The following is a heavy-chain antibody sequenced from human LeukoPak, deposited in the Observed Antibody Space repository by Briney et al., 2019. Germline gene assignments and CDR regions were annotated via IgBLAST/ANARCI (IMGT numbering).Heavy chain of an antibody. Sequence: PGGSLRLSCAASGFTFSTYEMNWVRQSPGKGLEWVSYISGSAGTIYYADSVKGRFTISRDNAKNSVYLQMDSLRAEDTAVYYCARERSSNTWGSFDYWGQRTLVTVSS. D-gene: IGHD6-13*01. CDR2: ISGSAGTI. CDR1: GFTFSTYE. J-gene: IGHJ4*02. V-gene: IGHV3-48*03. CDR3: ARERSSNTWGSFDY.